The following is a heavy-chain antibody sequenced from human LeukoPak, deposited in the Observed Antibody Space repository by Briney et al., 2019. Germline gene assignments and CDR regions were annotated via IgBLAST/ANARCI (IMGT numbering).Heavy chain of an antibody. CDR2: INPNSGGT. V-gene: IGHV1-2*02. Sequence: ASVKVSCKASGYTFTCYYMHWVGQAPGQGLEWMGWINPNSGGTNYEQKFQGRVTITRETSISTAYMELSRLRSDDTAVYYCARDLFDILTGYYYGMDVWGQGTTVTVSS. CDR1: GYTFTCYY. J-gene: IGHJ6*02. D-gene: IGHD3-9*01. CDR3: ARDLFDILTGYYYGMDV.